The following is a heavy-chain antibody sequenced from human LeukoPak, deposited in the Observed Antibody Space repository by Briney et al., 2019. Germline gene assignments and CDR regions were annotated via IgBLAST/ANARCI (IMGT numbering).Heavy chain of an antibody. D-gene: IGHD3-22*01. J-gene: IGHJ4*02. Sequence: ASVKVSCKASGYTFTGYYMHWVRQAPGQGLEGMGWINPKSGGTNYAQRFQGRVTMTRETSISTAYMELSRLRSDDTAVYYCARNYYYDSSGYYPTLDYWGQGTLVTVSS. CDR1: GYTFTGYY. V-gene: IGHV1-2*02. CDR2: INPKSGGT. CDR3: ARNYYYDSSGYYPTLDY.